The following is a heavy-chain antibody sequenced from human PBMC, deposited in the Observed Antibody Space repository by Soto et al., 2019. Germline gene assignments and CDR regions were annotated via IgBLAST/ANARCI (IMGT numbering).Heavy chain of an antibody. CDR3: ARTAVGVVVVPAGSQFDY. J-gene: IGHJ4*02. CDR1: GGTFSSYA. V-gene: IGHV1-69*01. D-gene: IGHD2-2*01. CDR2: IIPIFGTA. Sequence: VQLVQSGAEVKKPGSSVKVSCKASGGTFSSYAISWVRQAPGQGLEWMGGIIPIFGTANYAQKFQGRVTITADESTSTAYMALRSLRSEDTAVYYCARTAVGVVVVPAGSQFDYRGQGTLVTASS.